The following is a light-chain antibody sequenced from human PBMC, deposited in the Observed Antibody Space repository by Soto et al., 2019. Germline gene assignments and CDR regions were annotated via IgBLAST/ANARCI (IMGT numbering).Light chain of an antibody. J-gene: IGKJ5*01. CDR2: AAS. Sequence: DIQMYQSPSSLFASVGDRVTITCRAADSISRHLNWYQQKPGRAPDLLIYAASTLQNGVPSRFTGSGSGTEFTLTITGLQLEDLATYYCQQDYSTLATFGQGTRLEIK. CDR3: QQDYSTLAT. V-gene: IGKV1-39*01. CDR1: DSISRH.